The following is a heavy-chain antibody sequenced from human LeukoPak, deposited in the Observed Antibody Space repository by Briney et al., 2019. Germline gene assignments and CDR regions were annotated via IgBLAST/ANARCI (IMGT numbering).Heavy chain of an antibody. CDR1: GGSISSGGYY. V-gene: IGHV4-30-4*08. Sequence: SETLSLTCTVSGGSISSGGYYWSWIRQHPGKGLEYIGYIYYSGSIYYNPSLKSRVTISVDTSKNQFSLKLSSVTAADTAVYYCASQVVVAARGGWFDPWGQGTLVTVSS. D-gene: IGHD2-15*01. J-gene: IGHJ5*02. CDR3: ASQVVVAARGGWFDP. CDR2: IYYSGSI.